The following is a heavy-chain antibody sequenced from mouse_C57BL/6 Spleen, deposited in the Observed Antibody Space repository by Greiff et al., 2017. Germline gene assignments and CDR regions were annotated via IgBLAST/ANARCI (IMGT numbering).Heavy chain of an antibody. CDR3: AKGGYSNPHWYFDV. D-gene: IGHD2-5*01. CDR2: VDPSDSET. V-gene: IGHV1-52*01. J-gene: IGHJ1*03. CDR1: GYTFTSYW. Sequence: QVQLQQPGAELVRPGSSVKLSCKASGYTFTSYWMHWVKQRPIQGLEWIGNVDPSDSETHYNQKFKDKAALTIDKYSGTDYMQLSSLTSEDSAVYYCAKGGYSNPHWYFDVWGTGTTVTVSS.